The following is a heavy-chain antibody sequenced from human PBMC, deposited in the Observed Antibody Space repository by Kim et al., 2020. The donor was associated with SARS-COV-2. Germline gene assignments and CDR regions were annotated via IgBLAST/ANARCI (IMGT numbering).Heavy chain of an antibody. V-gene: IGHV4-39*01. D-gene: IGHD2-21*01. CDR2: IYYSGST. J-gene: IGHJ5*01. CDR1: GGSISSSSYY. CDR3: AQPIGAFQGSWFET. Sequence: SETLSLTCTVSGGSISSSSYYWGWIRQPPGKGLEWIGIIYYSGSTYYNPSIKIPVTISVDTSNIQFSLKLITVTAADTAVYYCAQPIGAFQGSWFETWG.